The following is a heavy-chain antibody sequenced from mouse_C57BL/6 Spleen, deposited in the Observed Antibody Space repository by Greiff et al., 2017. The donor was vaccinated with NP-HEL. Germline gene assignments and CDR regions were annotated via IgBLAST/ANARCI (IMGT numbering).Heavy chain of an antibody. V-gene: IGHV6-3*01. CDR2: IRLKSDNYAT. Sequence: EVQLQESGGGLVQPGGSMKLSCVASGFTFSNYWMNWVRQSPEKGLEWVAQIRLKSDNYATHYAESVKGRFTISRDDSKSSVYLQMNNLRAEDTGIYYCTDVTTVVYFDYWGQGTTLTVSS. D-gene: IGHD1-1*01. CDR1: GFTFSNYW. CDR3: TDVTTVVYFDY. J-gene: IGHJ2*01.